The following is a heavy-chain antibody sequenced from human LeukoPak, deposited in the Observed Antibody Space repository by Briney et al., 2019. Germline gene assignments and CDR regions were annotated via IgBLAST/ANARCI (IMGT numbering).Heavy chain of an antibody. V-gene: IGHV3-48*03. CDR3: ARDGIVGAPDY. CDR1: GFTFSSYE. J-gene: IGHJ4*02. Sequence: PGGSLRLSCAASGFTFSSYEMNWVRQAPGKGLEWVSYISSSGSTIYYADSVKGRFTISRDNAKNSLYLQMNSLRAEDTAVYYCARDGIVGAPDYRGQGTLVTVSS. D-gene: IGHD1-26*01. CDR2: ISSSGSTI.